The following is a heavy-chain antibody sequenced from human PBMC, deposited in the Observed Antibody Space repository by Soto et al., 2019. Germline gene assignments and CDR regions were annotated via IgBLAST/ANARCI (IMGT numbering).Heavy chain of an antibody. J-gene: IGHJ3*02. V-gene: IGHV3-74*01. CDR1: GFTLSSHW. D-gene: IGHD6-13*01. Sequence: EVQLVESGGGLAQPGGSLRLSCAASGFTLSSHWMHWVRQAPGKALVWVSRINRDGSTINYDDSVRGRYTISRDNAKNTLSLQMNSLRAEDTAVYYCARVADCTYSSNCNGRAAFDMWGQGTMVTVSS. CDR3: ARVADCTYSSNCNGRAAFDM. CDR2: INRDGSTI.